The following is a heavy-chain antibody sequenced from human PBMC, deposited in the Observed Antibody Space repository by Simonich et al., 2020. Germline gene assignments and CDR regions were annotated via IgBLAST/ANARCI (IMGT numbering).Heavy chain of an antibody. J-gene: IGHJ6*03. CDR3: ARGGVQYYYYYMDV. CDR2: INPNRGGT. CDR1: GYTFTGYY. V-gene: IGHV1-2*02. D-gene: IGHD3-3*01. Sequence: QVQLVQSGAEVKKPGASVKVSCKASGYTFTGYYMHWVRQAPGQGLEWMEWINPNRGGTNYEQKFQGRVTMTRDTSISTAYMELSRLRSDDTAVYYCARGGVQYYYYYMDVWGKGTTVTVSS.